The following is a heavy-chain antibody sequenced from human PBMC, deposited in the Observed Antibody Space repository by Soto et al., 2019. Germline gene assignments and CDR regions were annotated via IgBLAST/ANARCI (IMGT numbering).Heavy chain of an antibody. Sequence: GGSLRLSCAASGFTFSSYAMHWVRQAPGKGLEWVAVISYDGSNKYYADSVKGRFTISRDNSKNTLYLQMNSLRAEDTAVYYCARGHSRPTSSSPKDVSVDPWGQGTLVTVSS. CDR1: GFTFSSYA. J-gene: IGHJ5*02. CDR2: ISYDGSNK. D-gene: IGHD6-13*01. CDR3: ARGHSRPTSSSPKDVSVDP. V-gene: IGHV3-30-3*01.